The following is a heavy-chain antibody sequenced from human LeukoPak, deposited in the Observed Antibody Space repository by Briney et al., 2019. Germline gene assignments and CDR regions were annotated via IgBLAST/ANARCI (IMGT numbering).Heavy chain of an antibody. CDR1: GFTFSSYA. Sequence: GGSLRLSCAASGFTFSSYAMSWVRQAPGKGLEWVSAISGSGGSTYYADSVKGRFTISRDNSKNTLYLQMNSLRAEDTAVYYCANLRRDFWSGPDAFNYWGQGTLVTVSS. CDR2: ISGSGGST. D-gene: IGHD3-3*01. J-gene: IGHJ4*02. CDR3: ANLRRDFWSGPDAFNY. V-gene: IGHV3-23*01.